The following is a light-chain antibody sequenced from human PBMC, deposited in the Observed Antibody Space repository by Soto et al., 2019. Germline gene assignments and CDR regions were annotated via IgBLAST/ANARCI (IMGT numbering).Light chain of an antibody. Sequence: DIQMTQSPSTLSASVGGRVTISCRASQSIVNLLAWYQQKPVKAPKLLICKASSLESGVPSRFSGSGSGTEFTLTISSLQPDDFATYYCQQYHTYPYTFGQGTRLEIK. CDR1: QSIVNL. CDR3: QQYHTYPYT. J-gene: IGKJ2*01. V-gene: IGKV1-5*03. CDR2: KAS.